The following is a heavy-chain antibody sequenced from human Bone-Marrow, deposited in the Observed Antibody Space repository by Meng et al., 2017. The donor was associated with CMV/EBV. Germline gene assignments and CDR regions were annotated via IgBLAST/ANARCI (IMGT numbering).Heavy chain of an antibody. V-gene: IGHV3-49*04. D-gene: IGHD1-26*01. J-gene: IGHJ6*01. Sequence: GGSLRLSCTASGFTFGDYAMSWVRQAPGKGLEWVGFIRSKAYGGTTEYAASVKGRFTISRDDSKSIAYLQMNSLKTEDTAVYYCTRLAGASWGYYYGMDVWGQGTTVTVYS. CDR2: IRSKAYGGTT. CDR3: TRLAGASWGYYYGMDV. CDR1: GFTFGDYA.